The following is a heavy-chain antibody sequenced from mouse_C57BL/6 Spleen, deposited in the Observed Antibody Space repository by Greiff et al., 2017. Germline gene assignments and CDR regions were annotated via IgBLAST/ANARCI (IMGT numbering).Heavy chain of an antibody. Sequence: VKLMESGPELVKPGASVKISCKASGYAFSSSWMNWVKQRPGKGLEWIGRIYPGDGDTNYNGKFKGKATLTADKSSSTAYMQLSSLTSEDSAVYFCARSGDDGSTFDYWGQGTTLTVSS. CDR3: ARSGDDGSTFDY. J-gene: IGHJ2*01. D-gene: IGHD1-1*01. CDR2: IYPGDGDT. CDR1: GYAFSSSW. V-gene: IGHV1-82*01.